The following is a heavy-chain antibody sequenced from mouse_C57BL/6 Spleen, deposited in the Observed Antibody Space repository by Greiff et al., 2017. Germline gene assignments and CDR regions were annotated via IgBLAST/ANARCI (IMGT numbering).Heavy chain of an antibody. Sequence: VQLQQSGAELARPGASVKLSCKASGYTFTSYGISWVKQRTGQGLEWIGEIYPRSGNTYYNEKFKGKATLTADKSSSTAYMELRSLTSEDSAVYFCARGDGYCWYFDVWGTGTTVTVSS. D-gene: IGHD2-3*01. CDR2: IYPRSGNT. CDR3: ARGDGYCWYFDV. J-gene: IGHJ1*03. V-gene: IGHV1-81*01. CDR1: GYTFTSYG.